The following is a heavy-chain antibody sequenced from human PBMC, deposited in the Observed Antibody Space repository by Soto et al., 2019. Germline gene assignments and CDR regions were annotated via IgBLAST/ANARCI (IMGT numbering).Heavy chain of an antibody. D-gene: IGHD3-16*01. CDR3: ARGVPRWGVDY. Sequence: QVQLQESGPGLVKPSQTPSLTCTVSGDSIASDDYYWTWIRQPPGKGLEWIGYIYYSGYTYYNPSLKSRVTISIDTSKNQISLKLSSVTAADAAVYYCARGVPRWGVDYWGQGTLVTVSS. CDR2: IYYSGYT. V-gene: IGHV4-30-4*01. J-gene: IGHJ4*02. CDR1: GDSIASDDYY.